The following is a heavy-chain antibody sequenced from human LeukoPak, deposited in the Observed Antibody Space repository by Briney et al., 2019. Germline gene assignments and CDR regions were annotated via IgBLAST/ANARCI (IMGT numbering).Heavy chain of an antibody. CDR1: GFTFSSYA. Sequence: GGSLRLSCAASGFTFSSYAMSWVRQAPGKGLEWVSYISSSGSTMYYADSVKGRFTISRDNAKNSLYLQMNSLRVEDTAIYYCARDRGGNSGSFEYWGQGSLVTVSS. CDR3: ARDRGGNSGSFEY. CDR2: ISSSGSTM. J-gene: IGHJ4*02. V-gene: IGHV3-48*03. D-gene: IGHD2/OR15-2a*01.